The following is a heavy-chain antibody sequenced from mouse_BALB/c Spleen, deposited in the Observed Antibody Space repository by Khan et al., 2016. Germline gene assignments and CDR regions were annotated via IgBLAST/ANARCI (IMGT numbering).Heavy chain of an antibody. CDR1: VFSLSTSGMG. J-gene: IGHJ3*01. CDR3: AADDSLAY. Sequence: QVTLKESGPGILQPSQTLSLTCSFSVFSLSTSGMGVSWIRQPSGKGLEWLAHIYWDDDKRYNPSLKSRLTISKDTSSIQVFLKITSVDTADTATYYCAADDSLAYWGQGTLVTVSA. V-gene: IGHV8-12*01. D-gene: IGHD2-13*01. CDR2: IYWDDDK.